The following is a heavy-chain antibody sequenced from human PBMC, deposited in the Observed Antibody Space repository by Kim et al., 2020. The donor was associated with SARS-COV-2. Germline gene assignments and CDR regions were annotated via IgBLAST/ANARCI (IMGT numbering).Heavy chain of an antibody. CDR2: IYYSGST. D-gene: IGHD5-12*01. CDR1: GGSISSYY. CDR3: ARAGYSGYYDAFDI. J-gene: IGHJ3*02. Sequence: SETLSLTCTVSGGSISSYYWSWIRQPPGKGLEWIGYIYYSGSTHYNPSLKSRVTISVDTSKNQFSLKLSSVTAADTAVYYCARAGYSGYYDAFDIWGQGTMVTVSS. V-gene: IGHV4-59*01.